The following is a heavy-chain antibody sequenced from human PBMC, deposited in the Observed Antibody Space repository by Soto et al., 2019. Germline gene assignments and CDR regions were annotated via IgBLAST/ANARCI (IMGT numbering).Heavy chain of an antibody. CDR2: IKQDGSEK. V-gene: IGHV3-7*01. CDR1: GFTFSSYW. D-gene: IGHD1-20*01. CDR3: ARDRELYNWNLYYYYYYMDV. J-gene: IGHJ6*03. Sequence: EVPLVESGGGLVQPGGSLRLSCAASGFTFSSYWMSWVRQAPGKGLEWVANIKQDGSEKYYVDSVKGRFTISRDNAKNSLYLQMNSLRAEDTAVYYCARDRELYNWNLYYYYYYMDVWGKGTTVTVSS.